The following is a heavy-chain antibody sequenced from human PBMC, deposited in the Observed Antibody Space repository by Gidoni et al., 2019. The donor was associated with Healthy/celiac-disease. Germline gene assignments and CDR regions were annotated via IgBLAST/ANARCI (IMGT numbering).Heavy chain of an antibody. CDR1: VYPFHGHY. CDR3: ARGRTNTGGWPLKMNDVFDI. J-gene: IGHJ3*02. Sequence: HVQLVQSGAESQTPGASVTVSCQASVYPFHGHYMHWVRQAPGQGLEWMGWIKHNSGGTNYEKKFQGWVTMTRDTSISTAYMELRRLRSDDTAVYYGARGRTNTGGWPLKMNDVFDIWGQGTMVTVSS. D-gene: IGHD6-19*01. CDR2: IKHNSGGT. V-gene: IGHV1-2*04.